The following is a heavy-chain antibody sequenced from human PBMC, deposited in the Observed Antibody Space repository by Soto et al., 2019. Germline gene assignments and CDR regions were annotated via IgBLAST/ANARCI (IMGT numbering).Heavy chain of an antibody. CDR2: IKQDGSEK. CDR3: ARLITMSREFDAFDI. Sequence: GGSLRLSCAASGFTFSSYWMSWVRQAPGKGLEWVANIKQDGSEKYYVDSVKGRFTISRDNAKNSLYLQMNSLRAEDTAVYYCARLITMSREFDAFDIWGQGTMVTVSS. CDR1: GFTFSSYW. V-gene: IGHV3-7*01. D-gene: IGHD1-1*01. J-gene: IGHJ3*02.